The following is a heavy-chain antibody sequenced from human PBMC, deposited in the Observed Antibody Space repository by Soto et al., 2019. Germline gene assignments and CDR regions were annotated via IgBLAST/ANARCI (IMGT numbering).Heavy chain of an antibody. CDR2: INHSGRT. V-gene: IGHV4-34*01. CDR3: ARGRKYYDFWSGYSHPRYYFNY. Sequence: TSETLSLTCAVYGGSFSGYCWSWIRQPPGKGLEWIGEINHSGRTNYNPSLKSRVTISVDTSKSQFSLKLSSVTAADTAVYYCARGRKYYDFWSGYSHPRYYFNYWGQGTLVTVPS. D-gene: IGHD3-3*01. J-gene: IGHJ4*02. CDR1: GGSFSGYC.